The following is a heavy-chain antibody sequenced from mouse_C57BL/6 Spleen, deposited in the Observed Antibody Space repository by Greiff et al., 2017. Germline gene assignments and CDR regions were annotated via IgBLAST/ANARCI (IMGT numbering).Heavy chain of an antibody. V-gene: IGHV5-17*01. CDR3: AREVKYYYAMDY. Sequence: EVQLEESGGGLVKPGGSLKLSCAASGFTFSDYGMHWVRQAPEKGLEWVAYISSGSSTIYYADTVKGRFTISRDNAKNTLFLQMTSLRSEDTAMYYCAREVKYYYAMDYCGQGTSVTVSS. CDR2: ISSGSSTI. CDR1: GFTFSDYG. J-gene: IGHJ4*01.